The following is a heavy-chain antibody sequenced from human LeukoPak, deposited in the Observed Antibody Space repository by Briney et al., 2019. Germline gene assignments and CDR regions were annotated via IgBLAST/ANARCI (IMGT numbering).Heavy chain of an antibody. J-gene: IGHJ4*02. CDR3: ARDLAPLIIAD. V-gene: IGHV3-21*04. D-gene: IGHD6-13*01. CDR2: VSGSNNYI. Sequence: GGSLRLSCVASGFTFSSYSMNWVRQAPGKEPEWVSSVSGSNNYIYYADSVKGRFTISRDNSKNTLYLQMNSLRAEDTAVYYCARDLAPLIIADWGQGTLVTVSS. CDR1: GFTFSSYS.